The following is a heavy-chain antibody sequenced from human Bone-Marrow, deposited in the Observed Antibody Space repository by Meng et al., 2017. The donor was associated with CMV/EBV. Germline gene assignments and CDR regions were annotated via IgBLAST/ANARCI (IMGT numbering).Heavy chain of an antibody. CDR2: IYYSGTT. J-gene: IGHJ4*02. CDR1: GDSISSSTYY. D-gene: IGHD4-17*01. V-gene: IGHV4-39*07. CDR3: ATTGVY. Sequence: SETLSLTCTVSGDSISSSTYYWGWVRQPPGKGLEWIGSIYYSGTTYYNPSLKSRVTISVDTSKNQFSLKLNSVTAADTAVYYCATTGVYWGQGTLVTVSS.